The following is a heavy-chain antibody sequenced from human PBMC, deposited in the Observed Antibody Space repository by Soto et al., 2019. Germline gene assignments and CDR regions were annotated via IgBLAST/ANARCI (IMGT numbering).Heavy chain of an antibody. Sequence: EVQLLESGGGLVQPGGSLRLSCAASGFTFSSYAMSWVRQAPGKGLEWVSAISGSGGSTYYEDSVKGRFTISRDNSKNALYLQMNSLRAEDTAVYYCAKDGGYDLYYFDYWGQGTLVTVSS. V-gene: IGHV3-23*01. J-gene: IGHJ4*02. CDR2: ISGSGGST. CDR3: AKDGGYDLYYFDY. CDR1: GFTFSSYA. D-gene: IGHD5-12*01.